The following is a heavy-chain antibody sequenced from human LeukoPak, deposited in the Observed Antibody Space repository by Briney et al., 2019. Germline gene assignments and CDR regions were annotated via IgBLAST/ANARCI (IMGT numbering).Heavy chain of an antibody. CDR3: ARDGASRGLDY. D-gene: IGHD3-10*01. V-gene: IGHV3-33*07. CDR1: GFIFSSYG. J-gene: IGHJ4*02. CDR2: IWYDGSNK. Sequence: GSLRLSCAASGFIFSSYGMYWVRQAPGKGLEWVAVIWYDGSNKYYGDSVKGRFTVSRDNSNNTLYLQMNSLRAEDTAVYYCARDGASRGLDYWGQGTLVTVSS.